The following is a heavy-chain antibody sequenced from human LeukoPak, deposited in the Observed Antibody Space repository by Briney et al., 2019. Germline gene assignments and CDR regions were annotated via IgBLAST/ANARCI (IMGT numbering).Heavy chain of an antibody. D-gene: IGHD5-18*01. CDR3: ARRSAMVDYYYMDV. CDR1: GYSFTSYW. J-gene: IGHJ6*03. V-gene: IGHV5-51*01. Sequence: GESLKISCKGSGYSFTSYWIGWVRQMPGKGLGWMGIISSGDYHTRYSSSFQTQITISADKSISTAYLQWSSLKASDTAMYYCARRSAMVDYYYMDVWGKGTTVTVSS. CDR2: ISSGDYHT.